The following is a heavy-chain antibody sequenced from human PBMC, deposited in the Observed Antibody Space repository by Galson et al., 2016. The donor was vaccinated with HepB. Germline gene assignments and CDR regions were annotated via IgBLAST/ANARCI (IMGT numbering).Heavy chain of an antibody. Sequence: SVTLSCKASGSSFSSYGITWVRQAPGQGLEWLGWISTSNGNTNYRQKLQGRVTITTDTSTNTAYMKLRNLGSDDTALFYCASAIYSNARYNWFDPWGQGILVTVSS. CDR3: ASAIYSNARYNWFDP. V-gene: IGHV1-18*01. CDR1: GSSFSSYG. CDR2: ISTSNGNT. J-gene: IGHJ5*02. D-gene: IGHD6-13*01.